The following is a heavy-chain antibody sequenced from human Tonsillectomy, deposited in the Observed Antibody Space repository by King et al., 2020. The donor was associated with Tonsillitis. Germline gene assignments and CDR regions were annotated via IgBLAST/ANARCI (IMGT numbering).Heavy chain of an antibody. CDR2: ISGGGDRT. V-gene: IGHV3-23*04. D-gene: IGHD5-18*01. CDR1: EFTFSSYA. J-gene: IGHJ6*02. CDR3: AKDHSYGALPAMDG. Sequence: VQLVESGGGLVQPGGSLRLSCAASEFTFSSYAMTWVRQAPGKGLEWVSAISGGGDRTYYADSVKGRFTISRDNSKNTLSLLMNSLRAEDTAVYYCAKDHSYGALPAMDGRGQGTTVTVYS.